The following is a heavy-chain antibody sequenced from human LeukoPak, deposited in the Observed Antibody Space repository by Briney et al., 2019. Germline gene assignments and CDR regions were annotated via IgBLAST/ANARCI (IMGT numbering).Heavy chain of an antibody. CDR3: ARDDYAGYHYYYMDV. V-gene: IGHV4-61*02. CDR2: IYTSGST. J-gene: IGHJ6*03. D-gene: IGHD2-2*01. Sequence: SQTLSLPCTVSGGSISSGSYYWSWIRQPAGKGLEWIGRIYTSGSTNYNPSLKSRVTISVDTSKNQFSLKLSSVTASDTAVYYCARDDYAGYHYYYMDVWGKGTTVTVSS. CDR1: GGSISSGSYY.